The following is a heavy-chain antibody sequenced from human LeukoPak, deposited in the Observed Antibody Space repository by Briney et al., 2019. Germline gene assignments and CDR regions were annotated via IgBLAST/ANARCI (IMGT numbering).Heavy chain of an antibody. V-gene: IGHV4-59*12. CDR2: IYYSGSP. D-gene: IGHD3-10*01. CDR1: GGSISSYY. CDR3: GSTNYNPSLNSRVTISVDTSKNQFSLKLSSVTAADTAVYYCARYSYDILTGYPKGWFDP. Sequence: SETLSLTCTVSGGSISSYYWSWIRQPPGKGLEWIGYIYYSGSPKHNPSLKSRVPISVDQSKNHFSLELSYATGADPGVDYSGSTNYNPSLNSRVTISVDTSKNQFSLKLSSVTAADTAVYYCARYSYDILTGYPKGWFDPWGQGTLVTVSS. J-gene: IGHJ5*02.